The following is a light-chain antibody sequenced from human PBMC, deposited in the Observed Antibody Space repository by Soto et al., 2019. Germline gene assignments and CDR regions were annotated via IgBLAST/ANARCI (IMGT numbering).Light chain of an antibody. CDR3: QQYGSSPIT. CDR2: DAS. CDR1: ERIYSAY. Sequence: EVVLTQTPGTLSLSRGERATLSCRASERIYSAYLGWYQQKPGLAPRLLIYDASSRATGIPDRFSGSGSGTDFTLTISRLEPEDFAVYYCQQYGSSPITFGQGTRLE. J-gene: IGKJ5*01. V-gene: IGKV3D-20*01.